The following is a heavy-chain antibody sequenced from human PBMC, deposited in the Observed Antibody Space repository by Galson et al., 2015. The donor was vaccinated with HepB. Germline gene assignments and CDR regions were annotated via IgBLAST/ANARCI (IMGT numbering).Heavy chain of an antibody. Sequence: SVKVSCKASGYTFTGYGISWVRQAPGQGLEWMGWISAYNGNTNYAQKLQGRVTMTTDTSTSTAYMELRSLRSDDTAVYYCARDRKITIFGVVHGSYYYYMDVWGKGTTVTVSS. V-gene: IGHV1-18*01. D-gene: IGHD3-3*01. CDR3: ARDRKITIFGVVHGSYYYYMDV. J-gene: IGHJ6*03. CDR2: ISAYNGNT. CDR1: GYTFTGYG.